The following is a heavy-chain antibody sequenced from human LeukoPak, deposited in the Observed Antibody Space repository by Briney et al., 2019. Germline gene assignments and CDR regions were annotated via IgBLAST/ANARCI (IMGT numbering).Heavy chain of an antibody. Sequence: SETLSLTCTVSGYSISSGYYWAWIRQPPGKGLEWIGNIYHSGSTYYNPSLKSRVTISVDTSKNQFSLKLSSVTAADTAVYYCARFRRGYYYDSSGYYSLLLDYWGQGTLVTVSS. J-gene: IGHJ4*02. V-gene: IGHV4-38-2*02. CDR3: ARFRRGYYYDSSGYYSLLLDY. CDR2: IYHSGST. D-gene: IGHD3-22*01. CDR1: GYSISSGYY.